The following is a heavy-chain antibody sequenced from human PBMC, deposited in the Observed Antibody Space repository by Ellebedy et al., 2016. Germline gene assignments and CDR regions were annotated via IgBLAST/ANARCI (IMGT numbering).Heavy chain of an antibody. J-gene: IGHJ6*03. CDR2: ITPFNGDT. CDR1: GYTFSRST. CDR3: ARVTVRKSYYMDL. D-gene: IGHD4-11*01. V-gene: IGHV1-18*01. Sequence: ASVKVSCKASGYTFSRSTITWVRRAPGQGLQWMGWITPFNGDTNYAQSFQGRVTMTTDTSTSTAYMELRSLRSDDTAVYYCARVTVRKSYYMDLWGKGTTVTVSS.